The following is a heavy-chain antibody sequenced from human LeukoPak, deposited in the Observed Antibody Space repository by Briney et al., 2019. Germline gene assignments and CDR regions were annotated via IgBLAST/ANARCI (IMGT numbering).Heavy chain of an antibody. CDR1: GFTFSDYG. CDR2: IRYDGSSE. V-gene: IGHV3-30*02. CDR3: AKGVTVTAPTNWFDP. D-gene: IGHD2-21*02. J-gene: IGHJ5*02. Sequence: GGSLRLSCVASGFTFSDYGIHWVRQAPGKGLEWVAFIRYDGSSEYYADSVKGRFTISRDNSKNTLYLQINSLRPEDAAVYYCAKGVTVTAPTNWFDPWGQGTLVTVSS.